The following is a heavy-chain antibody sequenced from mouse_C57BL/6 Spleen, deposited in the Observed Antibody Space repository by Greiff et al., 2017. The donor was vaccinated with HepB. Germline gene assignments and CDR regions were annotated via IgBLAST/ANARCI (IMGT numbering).Heavy chain of an antibody. V-gene: IGHV5-16*01. CDR1: GFTFSDYY. CDR2: INYDGSST. J-gene: IGHJ1*03. CDR3: AREVTTVGDPWYFDV. D-gene: IGHD1-1*01. Sequence: EVMLVESEGGLVQPGSSMKLSCTASGFTFSDYYMAWVRQVPEKGLEWVANINYDGSSTYYLDSLKSRFIISRDNEKNILYLQMSSLKSEDTATYYCAREVTTVGDPWYFDVWGTGTTVTVSS.